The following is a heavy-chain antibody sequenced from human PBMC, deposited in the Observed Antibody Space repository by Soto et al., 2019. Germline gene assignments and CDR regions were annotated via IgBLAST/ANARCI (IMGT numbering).Heavy chain of an antibody. Sequence: PSETLSLTCTASGSPISSSSYYWCWIRQPPGKGLEWIGSIYYSGSTYYTPSLKSRLTISADTTKNQFSLKLSSVTAADTAVSYCARRAQWTRPNWFAPWGQGTLVTVPQ. CDR2: IYYSGST. CDR3: ARRAQWTRPNWFAP. CDR1: GSPISSSSYY. J-gene: IGHJ5*02. V-gene: IGHV4-39*01. D-gene: IGHD6-19*01.